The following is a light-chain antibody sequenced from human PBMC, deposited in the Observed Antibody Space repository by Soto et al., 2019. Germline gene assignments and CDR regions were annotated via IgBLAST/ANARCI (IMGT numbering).Light chain of an antibody. CDR1: QSVSSY. Sequence: EIVLTQSPVTLSLSPGERATLSCRATQSVSSYLAWYQQKRDQAPRLLIYDASNRATGTPARFSGSGSGTDFTLTISSLEPEDFAVYYCQQRSNWPLLTFGGGTKVEIK. CDR3: QQRSNWPLLT. CDR2: DAS. J-gene: IGKJ4*01. V-gene: IGKV3-11*01.